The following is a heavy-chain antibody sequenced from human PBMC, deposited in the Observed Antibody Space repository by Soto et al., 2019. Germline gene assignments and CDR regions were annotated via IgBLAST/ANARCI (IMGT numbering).Heavy chain of an antibody. D-gene: IGHD2-15*01. V-gene: IGHV1-69*01. J-gene: IGHJ4*02. CDR3: ARDIGACSGGSCYFDY. CDR2: IIPIFGTA. Sequence: QVQLVQSGAEVKKPGSSVKVSCKASGGTFSSYAISWVRQAPGQGLEWMGGIIPIFGTANYAQKFQGRVTITADESTRTAYMELSSLRSEDTAVYYCARDIGACSGGSCYFDYWGQGTLVTVSS. CDR1: GGTFSSYA.